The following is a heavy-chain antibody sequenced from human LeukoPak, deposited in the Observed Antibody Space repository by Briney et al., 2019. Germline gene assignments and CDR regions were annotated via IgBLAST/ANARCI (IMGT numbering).Heavy chain of an antibody. J-gene: IGHJ4*02. CDR1: GYSISGGYS. CDR2: ITHTGIT. V-gene: IGHV4-38-2*02. D-gene: IGHD5-24*01. Sequence: SETLSLTCTVSGYSISGGYSWAWIRQPPGKGLEWISSITHTGITYYNPSLKSRVTVSRDTSKNHFSLNLSSVTAADTAVYYCARFRGGVGWEYWGQGTLVTVSS. CDR3: ARFRGGVGWEY.